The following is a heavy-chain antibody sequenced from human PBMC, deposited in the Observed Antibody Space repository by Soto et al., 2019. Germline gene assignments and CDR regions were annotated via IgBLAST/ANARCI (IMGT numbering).Heavy chain of an antibody. J-gene: IGHJ4*02. V-gene: IGHV3-66*01. Sequence: HPGGSLRLSCAASVFTFSSYGMHWVRLAPGKGLEWVSVIFTGGNTYYADSVKDRFTISRDNSKNTLHLQMNSLRVEDTGVYYCERDPHRAYGGEDYWGQGTLVTVSS. CDR1: VFTFSSYG. D-gene: IGHD3-10*01. CDR3: ERDPHRAYGGEDY. CDR2: IFTGGNT.